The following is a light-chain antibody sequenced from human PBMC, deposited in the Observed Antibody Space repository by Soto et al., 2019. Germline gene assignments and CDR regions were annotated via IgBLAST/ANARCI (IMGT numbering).Light chain of an antibody. Sequence: IQMTQSPSSLSASVGDRVTITCRASQGIATGLAWYQQKPGAPPKLLIYDASTLERGIPSRFSGRGSGTHFILTINNLQPEDFATYYCQQFNSLFGQGTRLEIK. CDR2: DAS. J-gene: IGKJ5*01. CDR1: QGIATG. CDR3: QQFNSL. V-gene: IGKV1-13*02.